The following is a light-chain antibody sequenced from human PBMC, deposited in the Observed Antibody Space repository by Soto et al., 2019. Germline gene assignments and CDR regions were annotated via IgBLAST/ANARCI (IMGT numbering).Light chain of an antibody. CDR3: HQYENNSPWT. V-gene: IGKV1-5*03. CDR2: KAS. Sequence: DIQMTQSPSSLSASAGDRITITCRASQIIDTWLAWFQQKPGKAPKLLIYKASSVENGVPARFSGSGSGTEFTLTISSLQPDDFATYYCHQYENNSPWTFGQGTKVEVK. J-gene: IGKJ1*01. CDR1: QIIDTW.